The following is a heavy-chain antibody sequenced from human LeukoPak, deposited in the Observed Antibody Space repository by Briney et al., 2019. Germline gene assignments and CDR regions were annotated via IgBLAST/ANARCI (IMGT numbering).Heavy chain of an antibody. Sequence: SVKVSCKASGGTFSSYAISWVRQAPGQGLEWMGGIIPIFGTANYAQKFQGRVTITTDESTNTAYMELSSLRSEDTAVYYCARAPVLRYFDWLQKGSYFDYWGQGTLVTVSS. D-gene: IGHD3-9*01. CDR2: IIPIFGTA. V-gene: IGHV1-69*05. J-gene: IGHJ4*02. CDR1: GGTFSSYA. CDR3: ARAPVLRYFDWLQKGSYFDY.